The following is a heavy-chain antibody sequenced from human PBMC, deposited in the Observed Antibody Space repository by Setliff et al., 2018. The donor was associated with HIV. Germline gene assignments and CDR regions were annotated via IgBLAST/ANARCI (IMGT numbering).Heavy chain of an antibody. CDR3: ARDRYGVPGDS. J-gene: IGHJ5*01. CDR2: ICGTWKT. CDR1: GDSISSSTYC. Sequence: SETLSLTCTVSGDSISSSTYCWGWIRQPPGKGLEWIGSICGTWKTYYNPSFRSRVTMSDDTSKNQFSLTLTSVTAADTAIYFCARDRYGVPGDSWGQGIQVTVSS. V-gene: IGHV4-39*07. D-gene: IGHD3-16*02.